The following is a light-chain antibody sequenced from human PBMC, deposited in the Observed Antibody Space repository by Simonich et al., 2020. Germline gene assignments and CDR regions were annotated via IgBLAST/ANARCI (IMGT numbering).Light chain of an antibody. CDR1: SSDVGGYNY. V-gene: IGLV2-14*01. CDR2: DVS. Sequence: QSALNQPASVSGSPGQSITISCTGTSSDVGGYNYVSWYQQHPGKAPKLMIYDVSKRPSGVSNRFSGSKSGNTASLTISGLQAKDEADYYCSSYTSSSTYVFGTGTKVTVL. CDR3: SSYTSSSTYV. J-gene: IGLJ1*01.